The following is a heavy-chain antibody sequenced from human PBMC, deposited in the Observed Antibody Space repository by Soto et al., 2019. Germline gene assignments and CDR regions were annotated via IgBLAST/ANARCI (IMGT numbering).Heavy chain of an antibody. CDR1: GYSFTQYW. D-gene: IGHD6-19*01. CDR3: ARSHASGWRDPFDI. Sequence: GESLKISCEGSGYSFTQYWIAWVRRVPGKGLEWMGIIYPGDSDTRYSPSVHGQVTISADKSINTAFLQWSSLKASDTAMYYCARSHASGWRDPFDIWGQGTLVTV. CDR2: IYPGDSDT. J-gene: IGHJ3*02. V-gene: IGHV5-51*01.